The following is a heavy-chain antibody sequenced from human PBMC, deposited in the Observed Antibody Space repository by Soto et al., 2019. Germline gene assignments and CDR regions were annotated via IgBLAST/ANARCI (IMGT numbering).Heavy chain of an antibody. CDR3: ARSYCSGGSCLPHDI. J-gene: IGHJ3*02. Sequence: LTCTVSGGSISSGVYYWSWIRQHPGKGLEWIGYIYYSGSTYYNPSLKSRVTISVDTSKNQFSLKLSSVTAADTAVYYCARSYCSGGSCLPHDIWGQGTMVTVSS. V-gene: IGHV4-31*03. CDR1: GGSISSGVYY. D-gene: IGHD2-15*01. CDR2: IYYSGST.